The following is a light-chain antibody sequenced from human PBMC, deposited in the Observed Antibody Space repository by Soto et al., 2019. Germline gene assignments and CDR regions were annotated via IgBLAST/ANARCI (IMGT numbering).Light chain of an antibody. Sequence: QSALTQPASVSGSPGQSITISCTGTSSDVGSYNLVSWYQQHPGKAPKLMIYEVSKRSSGVSNRFSGCKSGNTASLTISGLQAEDEADYYCCSYAGSSAFDWVFGGGTKLTVL. V-gene: IGLV2-23*02. CDR2: EVS. CDR3: CSYAGSSAFDWV. CDR1: SSDVGSYNL. J-gene: IGLJ3*02.